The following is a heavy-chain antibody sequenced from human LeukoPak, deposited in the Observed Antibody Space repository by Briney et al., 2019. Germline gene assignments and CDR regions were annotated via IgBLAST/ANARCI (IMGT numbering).Heavy chain of an antibody. Sequence: KTGGSLRLSCAASGFTFSDYYMSWIRQAPGAGLEWVSYISPTGNSLYYADSVKGRFTISRDNAKNSLSLQMNSLRAEDTAVYYCARGHYGMDVWGQGTTVTVSS. J-gene: IGHJ6*02. CDR2: ISPTGNSL. CDR1: GFTFSDYY. V-gene: IGHV3-11*01. CDR3: ARGHYGMDV.